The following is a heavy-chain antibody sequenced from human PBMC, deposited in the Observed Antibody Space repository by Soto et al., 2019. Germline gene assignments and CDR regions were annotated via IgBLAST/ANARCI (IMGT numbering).Heavy chain of an antibody. J-gene: IGHJ6*03. CDR2: IYYSGST. Sequence: PSETLSLTCTVSGGSISSYYWSWIRQPPGKGLEWIGYIYYSGSTNYNPSLKSRVTISVDTSKNQFSLKLGSVTAADTAVYYCARSSLYYDFWSGYSGPTSVGYMDVWGKGTTVTVSS. CDR3: ARSSLYYDFWSGYSGPTSVGYMDV. D-gene: IGHD3-3*01. V-gene: IGHV4-59*08. CDR1: GGSISSYY.